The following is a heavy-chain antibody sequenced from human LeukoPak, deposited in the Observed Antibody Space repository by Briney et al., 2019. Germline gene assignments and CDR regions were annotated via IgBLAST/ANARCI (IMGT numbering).Heavy chain of an antibody. D-gene: IGHD3-16*01. CDR2: ISSRSDYI. V-gene: IGHV3-21*01. CDR1: GFAFSAYS. J-gene: IGHJ3*02. CDR3: ARVRPSYGREYVSDI. Sequence: GGSLRLSCAASGFAFSAYSMNWVRQAPGKGLEWVSSISSRSDYIYYADSVRGRFTISRDSAKNSLYLQMNSLRAEDTAVYYCARVRPSYGREYVSDIWGQGTMVTVSS.